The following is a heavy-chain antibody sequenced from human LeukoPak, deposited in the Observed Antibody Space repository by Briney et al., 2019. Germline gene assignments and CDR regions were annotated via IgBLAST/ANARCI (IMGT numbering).Heavy chain of an antibody. CDR3: AKRGVVIRVILVGFHKEAYYFDS. J-gene: IGHJ4*02. Sequence: GGSLRLSCAVSGITLSNYAMGWVRQAPGKGLEWVAGISGSGGGTNYADSVKGRFSISRDNPKNTLYLQMNNLSADDTAVYFCAKRGVVIRVILVGFHKEAYYFDSWGQGALVTVSS. CDR2: ISGSGGGT. D-gene: IGHD3-10*01. V-gene: IGHV3-23*01. CDR1: GITLSNYA.